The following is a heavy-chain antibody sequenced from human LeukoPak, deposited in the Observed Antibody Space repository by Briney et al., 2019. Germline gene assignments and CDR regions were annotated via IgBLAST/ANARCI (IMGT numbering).Heavy chain of an antibody. J-gene: IGHJ4*02. CDR3: ARAYYYDSSCYYFRYYFDF. CDR2: INPSGGST. D-gene: IGHD3-22*01. CDR1: GYTFTSYY. Sequence: ASVKVSCKASGYTFTSYYMHWVRQAPGQGLEWMGIINPSGGSTSYAQKFQGRVTMTRDTSTSTVYMELSSLRSEDTAVYYCARAYYYDSSCYYFRYYFDFWGQGTLVTVSS. V-gene: IGHV1-46*03.